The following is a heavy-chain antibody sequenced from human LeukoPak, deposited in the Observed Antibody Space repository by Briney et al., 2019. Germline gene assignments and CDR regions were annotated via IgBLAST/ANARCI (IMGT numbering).Heavy chain of an antibody. CDR1: GYSISTGYY. V-gene: IGHV4-61*02. Sequence: SETLSLTCTVSGYSISTGYYWSWIRQPAGKGLEWIGRIYASGSTSFNPSLKSRVTISVDTSKNQFSLKLSSVTATDTAVYYCARALNLYYYDTSVEPAFDIWGQGTMVTVSS. CDR2: IYASGST. CDR3: ARALNLYYYDTSVEPAFDI. J-gene: IGHJ3*02. D-gene: IGHD3-22*01.